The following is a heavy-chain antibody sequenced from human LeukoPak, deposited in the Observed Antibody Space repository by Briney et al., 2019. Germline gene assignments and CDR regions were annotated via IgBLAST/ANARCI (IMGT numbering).Heavy chain of an antibody. D-gene: IGHD5-24*01. CDR1: GGSFSGYY. CDR3: ARNFSADGYNLGFDY. V-gene: IGHV4-34*01. CDR2: INHSGST. Sequence: SETLSLTCAVYGGSFSGYYWSWIRQPPGKGLEWIGEINHSGSTNYNPSLKSRVAISVDTSKNQFSLKLSSVTAADTAVYYCARNFSADGYNLGFDYWGQGTLVTVSS. J-gene: IGHJ4*02.